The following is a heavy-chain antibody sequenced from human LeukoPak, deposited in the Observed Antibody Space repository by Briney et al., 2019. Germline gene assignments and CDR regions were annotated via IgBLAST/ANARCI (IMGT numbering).Heavy chain of an antibody. CDR3: TRGLEGPNDY. D-gene: IGHD6-6*01. J-gene: IGHJ4*02. Sequence: GGSLRLSCAASGFTFSDHYMDWVRQVPGKGLEWVGRTRNKANSYTTEYAASVKGRFTISRDDSKNPLYLQMNSLKTEDTAVYYCTRGLEGPNDYWGQGTLVTVSS. CDR2: TRNKANSYTT. CDR1: GFTFSDHY. V-gene: IGHV3-72*01.